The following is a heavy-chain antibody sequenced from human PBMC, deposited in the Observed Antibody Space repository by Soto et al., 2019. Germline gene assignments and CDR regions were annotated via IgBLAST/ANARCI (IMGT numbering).Heavy chain of an antibody. D-gene: IGHD2-21*02. CDR3: AKDRAPWVVTPYFQH. Sequence: EVQLLESGGGLVQPGGSLRLSCAASGFTFSSYAMSWVRQAPGKGLEWVSAISGSGGSTYYADSVKGRFTIARDNSKNTLYLQRNGLRAEDTAVDYCAKDRAPWVVTPYFQHWGQGTLVTVSS. V-gene: IGHV3-23*01. J-gene: IGHJ1*01. CDR2: ISGSGGST. CDR1: GFTFSSYA.